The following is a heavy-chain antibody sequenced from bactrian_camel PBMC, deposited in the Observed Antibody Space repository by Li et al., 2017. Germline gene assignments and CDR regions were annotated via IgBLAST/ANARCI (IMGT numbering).Heavy chain of an antibody. Sequence: VQLVESGGDLVQPGGSLRLSCAASGFTFSTSAMSWVRRAPGKGLEWVSAVNIGGRGTDYSESVEGRFTISRDNAKNTLYLQLNSLKTEDTAMYYCAKLGTRWSEFPYWGQGTQVTVS. CDR2: VNIGGRGT. D-gene: IGHD5*01. CDR3: AKLGTRWSEFPY. CDR1: GFTFSTSA. J-gene: IGHJ4*01. V-gene: IGHV3S31*01.